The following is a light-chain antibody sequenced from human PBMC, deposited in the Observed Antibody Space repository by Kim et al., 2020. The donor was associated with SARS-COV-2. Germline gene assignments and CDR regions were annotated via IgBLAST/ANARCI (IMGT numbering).Light chain of an antibody. V-gene: IGKV3-11*01. CDR1: QSVSSY. CDR2: DAS. J-gene: IGKJ4*01. Sequence: LSPGERATLSCRASQSVSSYLAWFQQKPGQAPRLLIYDASSRATGIPARFSGSGSGTDFTLTISSLEPEDFAVYYCHQRSKWPLTFGGGTKVEI. CDR3: HQRSKWPLT.